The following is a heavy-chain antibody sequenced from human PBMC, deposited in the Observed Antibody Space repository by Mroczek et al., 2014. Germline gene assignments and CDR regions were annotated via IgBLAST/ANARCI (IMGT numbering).Heavy chain of an antibody. D-gene: IGHD3-3*01. Sequence: VQLVQSGAEVKEPGESLKISCKGSGYSFTSYWIGWVRQMPGKGLEWMRIIYPGDSDTRYSPSFQGQVTISADKSISTAYLQWSSLKASDTAMYYCARQSQHYDFWSGYGPTTDAFDIWGQGTTVT. V-gene: IGHV5-51*01. CDR1: GYSFTSYW. J-gene: IGHJ3*02. CDR2: IYPGDSDT. CDR3: ARQSQHYDFWSGYGPTTDAFDI.